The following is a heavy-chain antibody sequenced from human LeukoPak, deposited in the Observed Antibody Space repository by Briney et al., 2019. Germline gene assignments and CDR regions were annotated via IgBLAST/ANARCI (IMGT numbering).Heavy chain of an antibody. Sequence: QSGGSLRLSCAASGFTFSSYAMHWVRQAPGKGLEWVAVISYDGSNKYYADSVKGRFTISRDNSKNTLYLQMNSLRAEDTAVYYCARGVRVYGPVDYWGQGTLVTVSS. CDR1: GFTFSSYA. CDR3: ARGVRVYGPVDY. D-gene: IGHD2-8*01. J-gene: IGHJ4*02. CDR2: ISYDGSNK. V-gene: IGHV3-30*04.